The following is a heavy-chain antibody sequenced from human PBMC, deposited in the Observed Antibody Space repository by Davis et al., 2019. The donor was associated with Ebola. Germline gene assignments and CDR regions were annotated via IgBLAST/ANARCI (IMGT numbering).Heavy chain of an antibody. D-gene: IGHD6-19*01. V-gene: IGHV4-61*01. CDR3: ARAGPGWNYVDY. CDR1: GGSVSSGSYY. Sequence: PSETLSLTCTVSGGSVSSGSYYWSWIRQPPGKGLEWIGYIYYSGSTNYNPSLKSRVTISVDTSKNQFSLKLSSVTAADTAVYYCARAGPGWNYVDYWGQGTLVTVSS. CDR2: IYYSGST. J-gene: IGHJ4*02.